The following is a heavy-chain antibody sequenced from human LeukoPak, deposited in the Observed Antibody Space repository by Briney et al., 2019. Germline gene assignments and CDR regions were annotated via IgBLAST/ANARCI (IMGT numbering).Heavy chain of an antibody. CDR2: NYPGDSDT. J-gene: IGHJ4*02. D-gene: IGHD6-6*01. V-gene: IGHV5-51*01. CDR3: ARRSSIATRLFDF. Sequence: GESLKISCKGSGYSFTSYLIGWVRQMPGKGLEWMGINYPGDSDTKYSPSFQGQVTISADKSITTTYLQWSSLKASDTAIYYCARRSSIATRLFDFWGQGTLVTVSS. CDR1: GYSFTSYL.